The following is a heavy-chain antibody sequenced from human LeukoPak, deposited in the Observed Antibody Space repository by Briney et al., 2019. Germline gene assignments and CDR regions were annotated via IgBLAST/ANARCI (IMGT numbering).Heavy chain of an antibody. CDR1: GGSFSGYY. D-gene: IGHD2-21*01. CDR2: IYHSGST. J-gene: IGHJ5*02. V-gene: IGHV4-34*01. CDR3: ASGLTIPGLNWLDP. Sequence: SETLSLTCAVYGGSFSGYYWSWIRQPPGKGLEWIGSIYHSGSTYYNPSLKSRVTISVDTSKNQFSLKLSSVTAADTAVYYCASGLTIPGLNWLDPWGQGTLVTVSS.